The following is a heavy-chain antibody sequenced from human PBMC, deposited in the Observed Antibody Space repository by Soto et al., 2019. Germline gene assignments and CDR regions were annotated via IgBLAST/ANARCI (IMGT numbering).Heavy chain of an antibody. Sequence: EVQLVESGGGLVQPGRSLRLSCAASGFTFDDHAMHWVRQGPGKGLEWVSGISWNSGTIVYADSVKGRFTISRDNTKNSLYLQTDSLSAEDTALYYCAKDIKSAGWYFGLELWGQGTTVTVSS. CDR3: AKDIKSAGWYFGLEL. J-gene: IGHJ6*02. V-gene: IGHV3-9*01. D-gene: IGHD6-19*01. CDR1: GFTFDDHA. CDR2: ISWNSGTI.